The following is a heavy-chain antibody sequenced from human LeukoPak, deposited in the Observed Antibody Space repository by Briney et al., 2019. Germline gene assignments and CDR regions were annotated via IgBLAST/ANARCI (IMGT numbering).Heavy chain of an antibody. D-gene: IGHD3-22*01. CDR1: GFTFSSYG. CDR3: AKWYTYYYDSNDY. V-gene: IGHV3-30*18. CDR2: ISYDGSNK. Sequence: GGSLRLSCAASGFTFSSYGMHWVRQAPGKGLEGVAVISYDGSNKYYADSVKGRFTISRDNSKNTLYLQMNSLRAEDTAVYYCAKWYTYYYDSNDYWGQGTLVTVSS. J-gene: IGHJ4*02.